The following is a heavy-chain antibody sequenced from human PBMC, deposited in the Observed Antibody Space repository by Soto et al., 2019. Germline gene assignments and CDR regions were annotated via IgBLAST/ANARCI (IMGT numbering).Heavy chain of an antibody. CDR3: AKTYSSGRGAFDV. J-gene: IGHJ3*01. D-gene: IGHD6-19*01. CDR1: GFTFSSYS. Sequence: EVQLVESGGGLVQPGGSLRLSCAASGFTFSSYSMNWVRQAPGKGLEWVSYISSGSSTIYYVDSVKGRFTISRDNAQNSLYLQMNSLRAEDTAVYYCAKTYSSGRGAFDVWGQGTMVTVSS. V-gene: IGHV3-48*01. CDR2: ISSGSSTI.